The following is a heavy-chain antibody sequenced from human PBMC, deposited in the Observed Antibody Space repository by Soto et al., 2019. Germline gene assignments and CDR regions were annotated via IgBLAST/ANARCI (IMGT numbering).Heavy chain of an antibody. Sequence: EEQLVESGGGLVQPGGSLRLSCAASGFSFNSHYMTWVRQPPGKGLEWVSSINRDSSIIYYADSVRGRFTIPRDNAQNSLYLQMNSLIADDTAVYFCLNGGYYVGQGTLVTVSS. V-gene: IGHV3-48*01. CDR3: LNGGYY. J-gene: IGHJ4*02. CDR2: INRDSSII. D-gene: IGHD2-8*01. CDR1: GFSFNSHY.